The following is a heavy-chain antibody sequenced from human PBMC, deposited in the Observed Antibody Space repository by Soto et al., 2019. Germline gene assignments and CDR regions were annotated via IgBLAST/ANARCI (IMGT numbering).Heavy chain of an antibody. CDR1: GVSVNCYY. Sequence: QVQLQESGPGLVQPSETLSLACTVSGVSVNCYYWSWIRQYPGKGLEWIGYIYPSGATNYNPSLKSRVTISIDTAENQFSLKLTSVTAADTAVYYCARSNTATIFGVLTSHGVDVWGQGTTVTVSS. D-gene: IGHD3-3*01. V-gene: IGHV4-59*02. CDR3: ARSNTATIFGVLTSHGVDV. CDR2: IYPSGAT. J-gene: IGHJ6*02.